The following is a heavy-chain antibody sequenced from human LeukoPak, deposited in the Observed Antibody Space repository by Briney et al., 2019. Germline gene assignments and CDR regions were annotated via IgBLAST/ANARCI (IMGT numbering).Heavy chain of an antibody. D-gene: IGHD6-13*01. Sequence: GASVKVSCKASGYTFTSYGISWVRQAPGQGLEWMGWISAYNGNTNYTQKLQGRVTMTTDTSTSTAYMELRSLRSDDTAVYYCARDMTNSRGQQLVVGARGVDVWGQGTTVTVSS. CDR3: ARDMTNSRGQQLVVGARGVDV. V-gene: IGHV1-18*01. J-gene: IGHJ6*02. CDR2: ISAYNGNT. CDR1: GYTFTSYG.